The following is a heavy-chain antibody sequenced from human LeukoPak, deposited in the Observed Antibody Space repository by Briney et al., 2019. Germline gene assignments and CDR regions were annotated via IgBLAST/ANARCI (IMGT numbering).Heavy chain of an antibody. J-gene: IGHJ6*03. D-gene: IGHD3-10*01. CDR3: AREHGAGSYGSYYYYYMAV. Sequence: VGSLRLSCAASGFKFDDYGMDWVRQAPGKGLEWVSRINWNGGSTGYADSVKGRFTISRDNAKNSLYLQMNSLRAEDTAFYYCAREHGAGSYGSYYYYYMAVWGKGTTVIVSS. V-gene: IGHV3-20*04. CDR2: INWNGGST. CDR1: GFKFDDYG.